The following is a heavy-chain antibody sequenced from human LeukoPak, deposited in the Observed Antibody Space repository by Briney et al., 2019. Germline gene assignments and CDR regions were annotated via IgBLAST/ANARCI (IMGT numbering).Heavy chain of an antibody. J-gene: IGHJ5*02. V-gene: IGHV4-39*01. CDR1: GGSISSSSYY. CDR3: ARHSDDYVWGSYRANWFDP. CDR2: IYYSGST. Sequence: PSETLSLTCTVSGGSISSSSYYWGWIRQPPGKGLEWIGSIYYSGSTYYNPSLKSRVTISVDTSKNQFSLKLSSVTAADTAVYYCARHSDDYVWGSYRANWFDPWGQGTLVTVSS. D-gene: IGHD3-16*02.